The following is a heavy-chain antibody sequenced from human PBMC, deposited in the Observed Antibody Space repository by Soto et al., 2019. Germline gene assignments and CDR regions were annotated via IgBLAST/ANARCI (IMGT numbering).Heavy chain of an antibody. CDR2: IRRDGSYE. D-gene: IGHD1-26*01. J-gene: IGHJ4*02. CDR1: GFSFRDFA. CDR3: VREGPRKIVGAIDY. V-gene: IGHV3-33*01. Sequence: QVHLVESGGGVVQPRKSLRISCAASGFSFRDFAMHWFRQAPGKGLEWLATIRRDGSYENYGDSVKGRFTISRDNFKNTLYLQMDSLRVEDTALYYCVREGPRKIVGAIDYWGQGTLVTVSS.